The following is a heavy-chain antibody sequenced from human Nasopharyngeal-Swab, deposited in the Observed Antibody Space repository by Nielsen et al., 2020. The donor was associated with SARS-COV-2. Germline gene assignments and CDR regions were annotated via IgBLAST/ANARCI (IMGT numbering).Heavy chain of an antibody. Sequence: GSLRLSCTVSGGSISSYYWSWIRQPPGKGLEWIGYIYYSGSTNYNPSLKSRVTISVDTPKNQFSLKLSSVTAADTAVYYCARGSGYYDSSGYSDYWGQGTLVTVSS. V-gene: IGHV4-59*13. J-gene: IGHJ4*02. CDR1: GGSISSYY. CDR3: ARGSGYYDSSGYSDY. D-gene: IGHD3-22*01. CDR2: IYYSGST.